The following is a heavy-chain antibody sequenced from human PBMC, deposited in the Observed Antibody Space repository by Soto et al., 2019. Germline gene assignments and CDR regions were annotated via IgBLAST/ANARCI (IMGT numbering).Heavy chain of an antibody. CDR1: GFTFSTFS. D-gene: IGHD1-26*01. J-gene: IGHJ4*02. Sequence: GGSLRLSCAASGFTFSTFSMNWVRQAPGKGLEWLSYIGGSGGSISYADSVKGRFTISRDNGKNTPYLQMSSLRDEDTAVYYCARDLAWAFASWGQGALVTVSS. CDR2: IGGSGGSI. CDR3: ARDLAWAFAS. V-gene: IGHV3-48*02.